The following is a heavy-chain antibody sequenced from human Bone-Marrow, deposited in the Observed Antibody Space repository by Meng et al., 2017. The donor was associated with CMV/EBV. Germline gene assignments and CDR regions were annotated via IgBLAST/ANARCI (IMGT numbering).Heavy chain of an antibody. CDR3: ARGVGYFDWLLLY. V-gene: IGHV3-21*01. J-gene: IGHJ4*02. Sequence: ASGIIFSSFTLNWVRQAPGKGLEWVSSVSSSGSYIYYADSVKGRFTISRDNAKNSLYLQMNNLRAEDTAVYYCARGVGYFDWLLLYWGQGTLVTVSS. CDR1: GIIFSSFT. CDR2: VSSSGSYI. D-gene: IGHD3-9*01.